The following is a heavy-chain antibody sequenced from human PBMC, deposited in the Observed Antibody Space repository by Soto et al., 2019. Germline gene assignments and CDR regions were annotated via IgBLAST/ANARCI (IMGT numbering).Heavy chain of an antibody. CDR2: IIPIFGTA. J-gene: IGHJ6*02. Sequence: ASVKVSCKASGGTFSSYAISWVRQAPGQGLEWMGGIIPIFGTANYAQKFQGRVTITADESTSTAYMELSSLRSEDTAVYYCARDQIRYFDIIYYYYGMDVWGQGTTVTVS. V-gene: IGHV1-69*13. CDR3: ARDQIRYFDIIYYYYGMDV. D-gene: IGHD3-9*01. CDR1: GGTFSSYA.